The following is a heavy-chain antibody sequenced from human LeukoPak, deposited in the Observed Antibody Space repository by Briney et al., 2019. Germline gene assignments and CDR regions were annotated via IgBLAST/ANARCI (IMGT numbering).Heavy chain of an antibody. V-gene: IGHV3-30*18. D-gene: IGHD3-3*01. CDR1: GYTFTGYY. CDR3: AKEFASGYQDY. Sequence: SCKASGYTFTGYYMHWVRQAPGKGLEWVAVVSYDGNTKYYADSVKGRITISRDNSKNTLYLQMNSLRAEDTAVYYCAKEFASGYQDYWGQGTLVTVSS. CDR2: VSYDGNTK. J-gene: IGHJ4*02.